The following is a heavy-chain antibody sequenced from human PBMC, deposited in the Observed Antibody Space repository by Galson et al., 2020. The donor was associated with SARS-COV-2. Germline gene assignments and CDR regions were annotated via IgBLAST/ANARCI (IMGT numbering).Heavy chain of an antibody. J-gene: IGHJ5*02. CDR2: ISSSSSYI. V-gene: IGHV3-21*01. Sequence: GSLRLSCAGSGFTFSSYSMNWVRQAPGKGLEWVSSISSSSSYIYYADSVKGRFTISRDNAKNSLYLQMNSLRAEDTAVYYCASSGSYYDPGFDPWGQGTLVTVSS. CDR1: GFTFSSYS. D-gene: IGHD1-26*01. CDR3: ASSGSYYDPGFDP.